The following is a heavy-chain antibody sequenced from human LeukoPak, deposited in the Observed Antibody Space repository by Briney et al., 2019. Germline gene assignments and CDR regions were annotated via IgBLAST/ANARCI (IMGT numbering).Heavy chain of an antibody. CDR1: GFTFISYS. CDR3: ARAPHNDAFDI. CDR2: ISISNGYI. V-gene: IGHV3-21*01. Sequence: GGSLRLSCAASGFTFISYSMNWVRQAPGKGLEWVSSISISNGYIYYADSVKGRFTISRDNAKNSLYLQMNSLRAEDTAVYYCARAPHNDAFDIWGQGTMVTVSS. J-gene: IGHJ3*02.